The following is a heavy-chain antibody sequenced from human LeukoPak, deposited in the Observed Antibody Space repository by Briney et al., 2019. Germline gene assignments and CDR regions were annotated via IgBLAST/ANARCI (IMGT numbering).Heavy chain of an antibody. CDR1: GGSISSYY. CDR2: IYYSGST. J-gene: IGHJ6*02. V-gene: IGHV4-59*01. D-gene: IGHD5-18*01. CDR3: ARDRGYSTGKRNYYYYGMDD. Sequence: PSETLSLTCTVSGGSISSYYWSWIRQPPGKGLEWIGYIYYSGSTNYNPSLKSRVTISVDTSKNQFSLKLSSVTAADTAVYYCARDRGYSTGKRNYYYYGMDDWGQGATVTVSS.